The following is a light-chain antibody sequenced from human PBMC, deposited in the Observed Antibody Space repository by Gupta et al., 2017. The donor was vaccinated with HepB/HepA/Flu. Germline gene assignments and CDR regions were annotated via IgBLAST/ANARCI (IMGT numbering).Light chain of an antibody. CDR3: QQALRNPYP. CDR2: AAS. CDR1: QSISSS. J-gene: IGKJ2*01. Sequence: DIQMTQSPSSLSASVGDRVTITCRASQSISSSLNWYQGRPGKAPNLLIFAASSLQSGVPSRFNGSGSWKEFTLNLSRPQPEDFATYHRQQALRNPYPFGQGTKLEIK. V-gene: IGKV1-39*01.